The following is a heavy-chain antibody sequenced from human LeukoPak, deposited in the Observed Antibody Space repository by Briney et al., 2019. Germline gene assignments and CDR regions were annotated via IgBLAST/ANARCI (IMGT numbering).Heavy chain of an antibody. J-gene: IGHJ6*03. CDR3: ARGRAGRGYSYVIYYYYYMDV. D-gene: IGHD5-18*01. CDR2: VSNIETT. Sequence: SETLSLTCTVSGDSFSSYYWSWLRQPPGKRLEWIGYVSNIETTNYNPSLKSRVTISVDTSKNQFSLRLNSVTAADTAVYYCARGRAGRGYSYVIYYYYYMDVWGKGTTVTVSS. CDR1: GDSFSSYY. V-gene: IGHV4-59*12.